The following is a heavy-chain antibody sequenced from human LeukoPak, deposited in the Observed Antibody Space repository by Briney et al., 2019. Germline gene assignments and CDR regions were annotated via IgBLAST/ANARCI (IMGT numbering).Heavy chain of an antibody. CDR1: GFTFSNYS. CDR3: VRTTVVGPACLDP. CDR2: ISNSSSNI. D-gene: IGHD4-23*01. Sequence: KPGGSLRLSCAASGFTFSNYSMNWVRQAPGKGLEWVAAISNSSSNIYYADSVKGRFTISRDNDKNSVYLQMNILRAEDTAVYVCVRTTVVGPACLDPWGQGTLVTVSS. J-gene: IGHJ5*02. V-gene: IGHV3-21*01.